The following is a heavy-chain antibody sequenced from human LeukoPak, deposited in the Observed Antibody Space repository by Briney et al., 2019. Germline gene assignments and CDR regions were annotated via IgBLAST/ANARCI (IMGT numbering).Heavy chain of an antibody. V-gene: IGHV1-46*01. CDR3: ARDPKDGYAAQTFDY. CDR1: GYTFTSYC. J-gene: IGHJ4*02. CDR2: INPSGGST. D-gene: IGHD5-24*01. Sequence: ASVKVSCKASGYTFTSYCMHWVRQAPGQGLEWMGIINPSGGSTSYAQKFQGRVTMTRDTSTGTVYMELSSLRSEDTAVYYCARDPKDGYAAQTFDYWGQGTLVTVSS.